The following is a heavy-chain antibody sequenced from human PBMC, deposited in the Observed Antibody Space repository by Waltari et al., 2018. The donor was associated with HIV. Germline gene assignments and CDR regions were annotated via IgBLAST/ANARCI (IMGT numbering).Heavy chain of an antibody. Sequence: QITLKESGPTLVKPTQTLTLTCTFSGFSLSTSGVGVGWIRQPPGKALEWLALIYWNDDKRYSPSLKSRLTITKDTSKNQVVLTMTNMDPVDTATYYCAHSGPVVYAMAKYFQHWGQGTLVTVSS. V-gene: IGHV2-5*01. D-gene: IGHD2-8*02. J-gene: IGHJ1*01. CDR2: IYWNDDK. CDR1: GFSLSTSGVG. CDR3: AHSGPVVYAMAKYFQH.